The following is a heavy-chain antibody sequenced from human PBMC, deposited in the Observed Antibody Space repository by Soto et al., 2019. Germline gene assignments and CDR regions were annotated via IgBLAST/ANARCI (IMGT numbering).Heavy chain of an antibody. CDR3: ASGFSSGWYRGFDWFDP. J-gene: IGHJ5*02. D-gene: IGHD6-19*01. CDR2: IIPILGIA. V-gene: IGHV1-69*02. CDR1: VCTFSIYT. Sequence: SVTVSCTSSVCTFSIYTIICVRQAPGQGLEWMGRIIPILGIANYAQKFQGRVTITADKSTSTAYMELSSLRSEDTAVYYCASGFSSGWYRGFDWFDPWGQGTLVTVSS.